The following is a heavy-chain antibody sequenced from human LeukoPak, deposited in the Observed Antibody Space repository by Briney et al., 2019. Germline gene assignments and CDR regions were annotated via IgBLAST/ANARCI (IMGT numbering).Heavy chain of an antibody. CDR2: IYTSGST. Sequence: PSETLSLTCTVSGGSISSYYWSWIRQPAGKGLEWIGRIYTSGSTNYNPSLKSRVTMSVDTSKNRFSLKLSSVTAADTAVYYCARFRRTTGSDAFDIWGQGTMVTVSS. CDR3: ARFRRTTGSDAFDI. CDR1: GGSISSYY. V-gene: IGHV4-4*07. J-gene: IGHJ3*02. D-gene: IGHD1-7*01.